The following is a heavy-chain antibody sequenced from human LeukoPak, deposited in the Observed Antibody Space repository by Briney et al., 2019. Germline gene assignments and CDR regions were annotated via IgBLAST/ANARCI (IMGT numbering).Heavy chain of an antibody. V-gene: IGHV5-51*01. CDR3: ARLPGGPGPANWVDP. Sequence: GESLKISCKGSGYSFTNSWIGWVRQMSGEGLEWMGIIYPGDSDTKYSPSFQGQVTISADKSISTAYLQLSSLKASDNAIYYCARLPGGPGPANWVDPWGQGTLVTVSS. D-gene: IGHD2-8*02. J-gene: IGHJ5*02. CDR2: IYPGDSDT. CDR1: GYSFTNSW.